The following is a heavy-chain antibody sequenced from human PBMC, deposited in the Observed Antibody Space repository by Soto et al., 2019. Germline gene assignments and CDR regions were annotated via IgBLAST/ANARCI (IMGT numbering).Heavy chain of an antibody. CDR2: ISYDGSNK. D-gene: IGHD4-17*01. CDR3: ARVDYGDYLYYFDY. Sequence: PGGSLRLSCAASGFTFSNYAMHWVRQAQGKGLEWVAVISYDGSNKYYADSVKGRFTISRDNSKNTLYLQMNSLRAEDTAVYYCARVDYGDYLYYFDYWGQGTLVTVSS. CDR1: GFTFSNYA. J-gene: IGHJ4*02. V-gene: IGHV3-30-3*01.